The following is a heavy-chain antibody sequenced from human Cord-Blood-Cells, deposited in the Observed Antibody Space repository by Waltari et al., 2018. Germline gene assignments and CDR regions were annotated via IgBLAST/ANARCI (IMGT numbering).Heavy chain of an antibody. CDR3: ARGVDILTGYDAFDI. D-gene: IGHD3-9*01. Sequence: QVQLVESGGGVVQPGRSLRLSCAASGFTFSSYAIHWVGQAPGKGLEWVAVISYDGSNKYYADSVKGRFTISRDNSKNTLYLQMNSLRAEDTAVYYCARGVDILTGYDAFDIWGQGTMVTVSS. V-gene: IGHV3-30*04. CDR1: GFTFSSYA. CDR2: ISYDGSNK. J-gene: IGHJ3*02.